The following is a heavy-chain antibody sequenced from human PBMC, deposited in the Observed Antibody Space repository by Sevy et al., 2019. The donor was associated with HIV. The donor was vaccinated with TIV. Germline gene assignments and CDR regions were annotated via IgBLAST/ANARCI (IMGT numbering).Heavy chain of an antibody. D-gene: IGHD3-9*01. CDR3: ARKYYDILTGYYRFDP. Sequence: QGESLKISCKGSGYSFTSYWIGWVRQMPGKGLEWMGIIYPGDSDTRYSPSFQGQVTISADKSISTAYLQWSSLKASDTAMYYCARKYYDILTGYYRFDPWGQGTLVTVSS. J-gene: IGHJ5*02. CDR1: GYSFTSYW. V-gene: IGHV5-51*03. CDR2: IYPGDSDT.